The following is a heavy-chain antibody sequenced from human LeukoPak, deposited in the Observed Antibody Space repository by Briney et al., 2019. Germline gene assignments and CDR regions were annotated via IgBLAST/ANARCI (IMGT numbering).Heavy chain of an antibody. CDR1: GYIFTDNY. V-gene: IGHV1-2*02. CDR2: INPKTGAT. D-gene: IGHD4-11*01. J-gene: IGHJ4*02. Sequence: GASVKVSCKASGYIFTDNYMHWVRQTPGQGLEWIAWINPKTGATAYAQRFQGRITVTSDTSISTAYMDLSSLTSDDTAVFYCARDLTANIDSSYWGQGTLVTVSS. CDR3: ARDLTANIDSSY.